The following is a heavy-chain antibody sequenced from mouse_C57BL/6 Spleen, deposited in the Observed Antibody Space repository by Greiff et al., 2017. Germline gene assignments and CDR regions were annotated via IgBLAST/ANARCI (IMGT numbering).Heavy chain of an antibody. J-gene: IGHJ1*03. V-gene: IGHV2-5*01. CDR3: AKNWHGSSYGWYFDV. D-gene: IGHD1-1*01. CDR2: IWRGGST. CDR1: GFSLTSYG. Sequence: QVQLQQSGPGLVQPSQSLSITCTVSGFSLTSYGVHWVRQSPGKGLEWLGVIWRGGSTDYNAAFMSRLSITKDNSKSQVFFKMNSLQADDTAIYYCAKNWHGSSYGWYFDVWGTGTTVTVSS.